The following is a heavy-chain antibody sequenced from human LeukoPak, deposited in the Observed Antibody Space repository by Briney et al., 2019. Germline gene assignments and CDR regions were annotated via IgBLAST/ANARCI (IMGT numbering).Heavy chain of an antibody. CDR1: GGSISSYY. CDR3: ARGLRYFDWLPDY. J-gene: IGHJ4*02. CDR2: IYYSGST. D-gene: IGHD3-9*01. Sequence: SETLSLTCTVSGGSISSYYWSWIRQPPGKGLEWIGYIYYSGSTNYNPSLTSRVTISVDTSKNQFSLKLSSVTAADTAVYYCARGLRYFDWLPDYWGQGTLVTVSS. V-gene: IGHV4-59*01.